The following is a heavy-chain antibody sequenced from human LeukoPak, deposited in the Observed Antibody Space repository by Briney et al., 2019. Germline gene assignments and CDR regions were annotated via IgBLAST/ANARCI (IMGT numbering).Heavy chain of an antibody. V-gene: IGHV4-59*01. CDR1: GGSISSYY. CDR2: IYYSGST. D-gene: IGHD3-10*01. Sequence: SETLSLTCTVSGGSISSYYWSWIRQPPGTGLEWIGYIYYSGSTNYNPSLKSRVTISVDTSKNQFSLKLSSVTAADTAVYYCATKYYGDAFDIWGQGTMVTVSS. CDR3: ATKYYGDAFDI. J-gene: IGHJ3*02.